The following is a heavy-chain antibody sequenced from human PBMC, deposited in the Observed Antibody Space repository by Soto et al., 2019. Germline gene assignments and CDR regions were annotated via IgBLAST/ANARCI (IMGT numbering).Heavy chain of an antibody. CDR1: GDTFCSYS. V-gene: IGHV3-23*01. CDR2: ISGSGGST. D-gene: IGHD3-10*01. Sequence: PGCSLRLSCAASGDTFCSYSMSGVRKATGKGLEWVSAISGSGGSTYYADSVKGRFTISRDNSKNTLYLQMNSLRAEDTAVYYCAKVPSMVRAPVWFDPWGQGTLVTVS. CDR3: AKVPSMVRAPVWFDP. J-gene: IGHJ5*02.